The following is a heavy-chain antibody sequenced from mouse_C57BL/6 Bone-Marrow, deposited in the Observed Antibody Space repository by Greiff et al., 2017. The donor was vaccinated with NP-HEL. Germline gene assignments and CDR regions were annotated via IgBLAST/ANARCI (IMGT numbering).Heavy chain of an antibody. CDR2: IWRGGST. Sequence: QVQLQQSGPGLVQPSQSLSITCTVSGFSLTSYGVHWVRQSPGKGLEWLGVIWRGGSTDYNAAFMSRLSITKDNSKSQVFFKMNSLQADDTAIDYCAKTSYYGKEYFDVWGTGTTVTVSS. D-gene: IGHD2-10*01. CDR1: GFSLTSYG. V-gene: IGHV2-5*01. CDR3: AKTSYYGKEYFDV. J-gene: IGHJ1*03.